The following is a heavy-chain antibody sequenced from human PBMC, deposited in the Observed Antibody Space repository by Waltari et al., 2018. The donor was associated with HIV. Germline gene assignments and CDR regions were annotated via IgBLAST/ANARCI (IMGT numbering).Heavy chain of an antibody. CDR1: GFTFSSSW. CDR3: ARRQQLTD. Sequence: EVRLVDSGGGLVQPGGSLRLSCAASGFTFSSSWVTWVRQAQGKGLEWVANIKEDGSEIHYVESVKGRFTISRDNAKNSLYLQMNSLRAEDTAVYYCARRQQLTDWGQGTLVTVSS. CDR2: IKEDGSEI. J-gene: IGHJ4*02. D-gene: IGHD6-13*01. V-gene: IGHV3-7*01.